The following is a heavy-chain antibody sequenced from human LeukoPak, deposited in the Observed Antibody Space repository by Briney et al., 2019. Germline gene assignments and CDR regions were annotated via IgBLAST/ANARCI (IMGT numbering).Heavy chain of an antibody. J-gene: IGHJ4*02. CDR3: ARRLVGATDKFDY. V-gene: IGHV4-39*01. CDR1: GGSISSSSYY. Sequence: SETLSLTCTVSGGSISSSSYYWGWIRQPPGKGLEWIGSIYYSGSTYYNPSLKSRVTISVDTSKNQFSLKLSSVTAADTAVYYCARRLVGATDKFDYWGQGLLVTVSS. CDR2: IYYSGST. D-gene: IGHD1-26*01.